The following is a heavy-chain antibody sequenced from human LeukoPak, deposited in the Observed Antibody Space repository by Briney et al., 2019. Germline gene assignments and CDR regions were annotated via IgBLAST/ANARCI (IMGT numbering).Heavy chain of an antibody. CDR1: GGTFSSYA. V-gene: IGHV1-69*04. CDR3: ARDSYYDILTGYPLAY. Sequence: GASVKVSCKASGGTFSSYAISWVRQAPGQGLEWMGRIIPILGIANYAQKFQGRVTITADKSTSTAYMELSSLRSEDTAVYYCARDSYYDILTGYPLAYGGRGTLVTVSS. J-gene: IGHJ4*02. D-gene: IGHD3-9*01. CDR2: IIPILGIA.